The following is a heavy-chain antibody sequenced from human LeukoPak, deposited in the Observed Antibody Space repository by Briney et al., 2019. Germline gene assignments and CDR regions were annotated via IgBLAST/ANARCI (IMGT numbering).Heavy chain of an antibody. CDR1: GGSISSHY. D-gene: IGHD4-11*01. CDR3: AKSYFDYSTYYSYYFNL. Sequence: SETLSLTCSVSGGSISSHYWSWIRQPPGKGLEWIGYVYYSGSTTYNPSLKSRVTISVDTSKSQFALKLSSVTAADTAVYYCAKSYFDYSTYYSYYFNLWGQGALVTVSS. V-gene: IGHV4-59*08. CDR2: VYYSGST. J-gene: IGHJ4*02.